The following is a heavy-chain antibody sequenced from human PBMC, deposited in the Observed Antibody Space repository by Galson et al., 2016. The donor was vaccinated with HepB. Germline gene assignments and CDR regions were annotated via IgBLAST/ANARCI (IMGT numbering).Heavy chain of an antibody. D-gene: IGHD2-2*01. Sequence: SLRLSCAASXFTFSSYXMSXVRQAPGKGLEWXXNIKQDGSEKYYVDSXXXXFTISRDNAKNSXYLQMNSLRAEDTAVYYCARGKWGVYCSSTSCYRWYFDXWXRGXLVTVSS. V-gene: IGHV3-7*03. CDR1: XFTFSSYX. CDR2: IKQDGSEK. CDR3: ARGKWGVYCSSTSCYRWYFDX. J-gene: IGHJ2*01.